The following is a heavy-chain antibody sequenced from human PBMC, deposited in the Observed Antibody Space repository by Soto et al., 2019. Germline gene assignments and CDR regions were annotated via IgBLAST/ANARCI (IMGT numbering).Heavy chain of an antibody. J-gene: IGHJ4*02. Sequence: TSETLSLTCAVSGGSISSGGYFWSWIRQPPGKGLEWIGYIYHSGSTYYNPSLKSRVSISVDTSKNQFSLRLTSVTAADTAVYYCARTLPNRQLFDSWSQGTLVTVSS. CDR3: ARTLPNRQLFDS. CDR1: GGSISSGGYF. D-gene: IGHD1-1*01. CDR2: IYHSGST. V-gene: IGHV4-30-2*01.